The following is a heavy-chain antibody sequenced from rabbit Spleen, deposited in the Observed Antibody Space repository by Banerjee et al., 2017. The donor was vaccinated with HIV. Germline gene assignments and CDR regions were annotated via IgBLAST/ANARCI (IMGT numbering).Heavy chain of an antibody. V-gene: IGHV1S45*01. CDR3: ARGGYGGFGYISYLDL. Sequence: QQQLVESGGGLVKPGASLTLTCKASGFSFSSGYCMSWVRQAPGKGLEWIGCIYSSNPITWYASWAKGRFTISKTSSTTVTLQMTSLTDADTATYFCARGGYGGFGYISYLDLWGPGTLVTVS. D-gene: IGHD4-2*01. CDR2: IYSSNPIT. CDR1: GFSFSSGYC. J-gene: IGHJ4*01.